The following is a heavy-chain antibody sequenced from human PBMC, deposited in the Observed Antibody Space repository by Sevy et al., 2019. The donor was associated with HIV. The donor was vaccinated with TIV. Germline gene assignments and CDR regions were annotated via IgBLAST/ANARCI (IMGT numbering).Heavy chain of an antibody. CDR2: IYYSGST. CDR3: ARYFRSGFSLGGWFDT. CDR1: GGSVSSGGYY. D-gene: IGHD3-3*01. Sequence: SETLSLTCTVSGGSVSSGGYYWSWIRQHPGKDLEWIGYIYYSGSTYYNPSLESRLSISLDTSKNQLSLKLSSITGADTAVYYCARYFRSGFSLGGWFDTCGQGILVTVSS. V-gene: IGHV4-31*03. J-gene: IGHJ5*02.